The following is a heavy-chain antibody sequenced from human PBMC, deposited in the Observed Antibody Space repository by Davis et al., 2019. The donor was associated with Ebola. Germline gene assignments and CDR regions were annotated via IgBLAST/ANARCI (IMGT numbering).Heavy chain of an antibody. CDR1: AYTFTSYG. D-gene: IGHD3-10*01. CDR3: AKDATMVRGVIITSWFDP. J-gene: IGHJ5*02. V-gene: IGHV1-18*04. CDR2: LSACNGNT. Sequence: ASAQDTCNASAYTFTSYGISWVRPPAGQGLQWMGWLSACNGNTNYAQKLQGRVTMTTDTSTSTAYMELRSLSSDDTAVYYFAKDATMVRGVIITSWFDPWGQGTLVTVSS.